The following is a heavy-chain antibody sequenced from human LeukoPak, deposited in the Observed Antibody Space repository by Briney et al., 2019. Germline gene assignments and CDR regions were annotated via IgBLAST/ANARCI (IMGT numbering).Heavy chain of an antibody. CDR3: AKIPYRYSGSYPIDY. J-gene: IGHJ4*02. V-gene: IGHV3-66*01. CDR2: IYSGGST. Sequence: GGSLRLSCAASGFTVSSNYMSWVRQAPGKGLEWVSVIYSGGSTYYADSVKGRFTISRDNSKNTLYLQMNSLRAEDTAVYYCAKIPYRYSGSYPIDYWGQGTLVTVSS. D-gene: IGHD1-26*01. CDR1: GFTVSSNY.